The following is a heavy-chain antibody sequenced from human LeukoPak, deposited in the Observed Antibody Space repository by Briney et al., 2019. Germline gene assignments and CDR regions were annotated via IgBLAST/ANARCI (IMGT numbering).Heavy chain of an antibody. CDR3: ATRGYCSSSSCYGIEH. V-gene: IGHV3-15*01. Sequence: GGALRLSFATPVFTFINARMTWVPRAPGRGREWVGRLKSKIEGGTTDYAAPVKGRFSISRDDSKDTLYLQMNSLKTEDTAVYYCATRGYCSSSSCYGIEHWGQGTLVTVSS. CDR1: VFTFINAR. D-gene: IGHD2-2*01. CDR2: LKSKIEGGTT. J-gene: IGHJ1*01.